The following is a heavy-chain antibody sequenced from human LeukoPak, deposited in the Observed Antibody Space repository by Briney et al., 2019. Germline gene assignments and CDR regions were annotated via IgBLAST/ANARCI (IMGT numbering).Heavy chain of an antibody. CDR1: GFTFSSYG. J-gene: IGHJ4*02. CDR3: AKGGGSSSITGLYFDY. D-gene: IGHD6-6*01. CDR2: ISYDGSNK. Sequence: GGSLRLSCAASGFTFSSYGMHWVRQAPGKGLEWVAVISYDGSNKYYADSVKGRFTISRDNSKNTLYLQMNSLRAEDTAVYYCAKGGGSSSITGLYFDYWGQGTMVTVSS. V-gene: IGHV3-30*18.